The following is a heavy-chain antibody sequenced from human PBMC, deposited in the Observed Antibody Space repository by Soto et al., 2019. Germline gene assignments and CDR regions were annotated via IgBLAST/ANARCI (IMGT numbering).Heavy chain of an antibody. J-gene: IGHJ4*02. CDR1: GYTFTSYD. V-gene: IGHV1-8*01. Sequence: ASVKVSCKASGYTFTSYDINWVRQATGQGLEWMGWMNPNSGNTGYAQKFQGRVTMTRNTSISTAYMELSSLRSEDTAMYYCARAPWVKSIAVAGSFDYWGQGTLVTVSS. CDR2: MNPNSGNT. D-gene: IGHD6-19*01. CDR3: ARAPWVKSIAVAGSFDY.